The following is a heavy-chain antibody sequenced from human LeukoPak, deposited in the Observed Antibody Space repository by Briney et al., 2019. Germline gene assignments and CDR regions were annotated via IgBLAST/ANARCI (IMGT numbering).Heavy chain of an antibody. V-gene: IGHV3-9*01. D-gene: IGHD3-22*01. CDR3: AKAPPYYSDSSGYFQH. CDR1: GFTFDDSA. J-gene: IGHJ1*01. CDR2: ISWNSGII. Sequence: GGFLRLSCAASGFTFDDSAMHWVRQVPGKGLEWVSGISWNSGIIDYADSMKGRFTISRDNAKNSLYLQMNNLRPDDTAFYYCAKAPPYYSDSSGYFQHWGQGTLVTVSS.